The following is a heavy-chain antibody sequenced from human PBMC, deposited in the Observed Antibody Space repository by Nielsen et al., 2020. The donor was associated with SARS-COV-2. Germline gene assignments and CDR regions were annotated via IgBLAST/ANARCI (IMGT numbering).Heavy chain of an antibody. CDR2: ISAYNGNT. J-gene: IGHJ6*03. CDR1: GYTFTSYG. V-gene: IGHV1-18*04. CDR3: ASGERGPYYMDV. Sequence: ASVKVSCKASGYTFTSYGISWVRQAPGQGLEWMGWISAYNGNTNYAQKLQGRVTMTTDTSTSTAYMELRSLRSDDTAAYYCASGERGPYYMDVWGKGTTVTVSS. D-gene: IGHD1-26*01.